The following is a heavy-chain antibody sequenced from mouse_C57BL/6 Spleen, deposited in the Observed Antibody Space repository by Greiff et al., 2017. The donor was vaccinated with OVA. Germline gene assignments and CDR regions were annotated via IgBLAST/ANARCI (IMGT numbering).Heavy chain of an antibody. CDR2: IYPSDSET. D-gene: IGHD1-1*02. V-gene: IGHV1-61*01. J-gene: IGHJ3*01. CDR3: ARGGYGLWFAY. CDR1: GYTFTSYW. Sequence: QVQLQQPGAELVRPGSSVKLSCKASGYTFTSYWMDWVKQRPGQGLEWIGNIYPSDSETHYNQKFKDKATLTVDKSSSTAYMQLSSLASEDSAVYYCARGGYGLWFAYWGQGTLVTVSA.